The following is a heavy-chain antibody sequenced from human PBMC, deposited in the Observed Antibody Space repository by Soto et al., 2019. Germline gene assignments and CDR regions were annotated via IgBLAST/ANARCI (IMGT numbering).Heavy chain of an antibody. CDR3: IRDLRIYHSDPHDECVASDYAV. CDR2: FIPIFRTL. CDR1: GGIFGSHG. Sequence: QVQLIQSEAEVKKPGSSVRVSCTASGGIFGSHGFSWVRQAPGQRLEWVGGFIPIFRTLTYTEKFQARVRIAADESTNRVYLDLSSLTSEDTAVYYCIRDLRIYHSDPHDECVASDYAVWGQGTMVSVSS. V-gene: IGHV1-69*01. D-gene: IGHD3-16*01. J-gene: IGHJ3*01.